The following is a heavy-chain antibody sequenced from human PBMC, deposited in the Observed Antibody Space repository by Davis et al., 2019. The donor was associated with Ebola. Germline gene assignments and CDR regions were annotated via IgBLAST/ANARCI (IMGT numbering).Heavy chain of an antibody. D-gene: IGHD3-9*01. CDR3: AREAPYELMTGYYNDPFYYYYGMDV. CDR1: GFIFKNHG. J-gene: IGHJ6*02. CDR2: IWHDGSHE. Sequence: PGGSLRLSCAASGFIFKNHGMHWVRQAPGKGLEWVAVIWHDGSHEYYADSVTGRFTISRDDSIKTLYLQMNSLRAEDTAVYYCAREAPYELMTGYYNDPFYYYYGMDVWGQGTTVTVSS. V-gene: IGHV3-33*01.